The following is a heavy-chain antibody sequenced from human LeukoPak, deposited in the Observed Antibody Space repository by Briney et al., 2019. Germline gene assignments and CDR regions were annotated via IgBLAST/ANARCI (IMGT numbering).Heavy chain of an antibody. J-gene: IGHJ4*02. CDR1: GFTFSSYA. V-gene: IGHV3-23*01. Sequence: GGSLRLSCAASGFTFSSYAMCWVRQAPGKGLEWVSGISGSGDITYYAHSVKGRVTISRDNSKNTLYMQMNSLGTQGTAPCFCAKRSFYDSSGSFYFDYWGQGTLVTVSS. CDR3: AKRSFYDSSGSFYFDY. D-gene: IGHD3-22*01. CDR2: ISGSGDIT.